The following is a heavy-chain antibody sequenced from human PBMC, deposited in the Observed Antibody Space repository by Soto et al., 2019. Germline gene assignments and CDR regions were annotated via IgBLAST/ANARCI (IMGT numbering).Heavy chain of an antibody. V-gene: IGHV4-30-2*01. CDR3: ARGGDSHRGAIDC. D-gene: IGHD2-21*02. Sequence: QLQLQESGSGLVKPSQTLSLTCAVSGGSISSGGYSWSWIRQPPGKGLEWIGYIYHSGSTYYNPSLQRRVTISVDRSKNQFSLKLSSVTAADTAVYYCARGGDSHRGAIDCWGQGTLVTVSS. CDR1: GGSISSGGYS. CDR2: IYHSGST. J-gene: IGHJ4*02.